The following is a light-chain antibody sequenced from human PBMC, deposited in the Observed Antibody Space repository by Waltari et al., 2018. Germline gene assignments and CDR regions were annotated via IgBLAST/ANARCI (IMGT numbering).Light chain of an antibody. V-gene: IGKV3-15*01. Sequence: ETVMTQSPATLSVSPGAGATLSCRASQSVGSTVAWYQQKPGQAPRLLMYGASTRAAGIPARFSGSGSGTEFTLTISSLQSEDFAIYFCQQYHNWPPGTFGQGTTVEIK. CDR3: QQYHNWPPGT. J-gene: IGKJ1*01. CDR2: GAS. CDR1: QSVGST.